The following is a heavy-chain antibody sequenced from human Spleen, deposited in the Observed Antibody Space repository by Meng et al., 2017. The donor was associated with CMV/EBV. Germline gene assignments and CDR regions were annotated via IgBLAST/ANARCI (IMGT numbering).Heavy chain of an antibody. CDR3: ARDRGGLDY. CDR1: GGSISSSSHS. D-gene: IGHD2-15*01. J-gene: IGHJ4*02. CDR2: IYYSGST. Sequence: LQDSGPGLANTLETLSLTCTVSGGSISSSSHSWGWIRQPPGKGLEWIGYIYYSGSTYYNPSLKSRVTISVDTSKNQFSLKLSSVTAADTAVYYCARDRGGLDYWGQGTLVTVSS. V-gene: IGHV4-30-4*08.